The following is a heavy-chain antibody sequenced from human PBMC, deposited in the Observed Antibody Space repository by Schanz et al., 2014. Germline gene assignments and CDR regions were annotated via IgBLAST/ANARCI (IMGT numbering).Heavy chain of an antibody. CDR3: ARDRVSFVRGPLGVD. V-gene: IGHV1-24*01. CDR1: GYTVSALA. D-gene: IGHD3-10*01. Sequence: QVQLVQSAPEVKKPGASVKVSCEISGYTVSALAMHWVRQAPGKGLEWLGGFDVEDGETIYAQKFQGRVTMTTDTSTGITSLELRNLKSDDTAVYYCARDRVSFVRGPLGVDWGQGTQVIVSS. CDR2: FDVEDGET. J-gene: IGHJ4*02.